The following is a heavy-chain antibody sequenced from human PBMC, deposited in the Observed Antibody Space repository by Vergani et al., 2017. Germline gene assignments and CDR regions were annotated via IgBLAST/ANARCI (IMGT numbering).Heavy chain of an antibody. CDR3: ARSGERNSLVPAATRYYFDY. J-gene: IGHJ4*02. V-gene: IGHV4-30-2*01. Sequence: QVQLQESGPGLAKPSQTLSLTCTVSGGSISSDGHYWSWIRQPPGKGLEWIGYIYHSGSTYYNPSLKSRVTISVDRSKNQFSLKLSSVTAADTAVYYCARSGERNSLVPAATRYYFDYWGQGTLVTVSS. CDR2: IYHSGST. D-gene: IGHD2-2*01. CDR1: GGSISSDGHY.